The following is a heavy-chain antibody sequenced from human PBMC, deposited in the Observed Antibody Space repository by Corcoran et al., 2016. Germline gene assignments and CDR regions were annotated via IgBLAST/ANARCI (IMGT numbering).Heavy chain of an antibody. CDR2: ITYDGSET. CDR3: SESLNS. Sequence: EVQLVESGGGLVQPGGSLRLSCAASGFSFSSSWMDWVRQIPGKGLEWVANITYDGSETYFVDSVKGRFTISRDNAQNSLYLQMNSLKDEDTAMYYCSESLNSWGQGTLVTVSS. V-gene: IGHV3-7*03. CDR1: GFSFSSSW. J-gene: IGHJ4*02.